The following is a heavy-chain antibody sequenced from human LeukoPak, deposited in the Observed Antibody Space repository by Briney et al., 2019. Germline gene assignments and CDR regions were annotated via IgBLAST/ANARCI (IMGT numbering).Heavy chain of an antibody. CDR2: LWYEGTNK. D-gene: IGHD4-17*01. Sequence: GGSLRLSCEASGFTLSLYGMHWVRQAPGKGLEWVATLWYEGTNKYYADSVKGRFTISRDNSKNTVYLEMNSLSVDDTAVYFCAKAYTVPALGPWGQGTLVTVSS. CDR1: GFTLSLYG. CDR3: AKAYTVPALGP. J-gene: IGHJ4*02. V-gene: IGHV3-33*06.